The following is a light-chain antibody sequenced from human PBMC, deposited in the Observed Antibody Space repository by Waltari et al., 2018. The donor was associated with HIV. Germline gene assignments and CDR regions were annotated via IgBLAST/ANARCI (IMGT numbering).Light chain of an antibody. V-gene: IGKV3-11*01. CDR2: DAS. Sequence: EIVLTQSPATLSLSPGDRATLSCRASQSVRSYLAWFQQKPGQAPRLLINDASYRATGIPARFSGSGSGTDFTLTISGLEPEDFAIYYCQHRSEWPTFGLGTRVEIK. CDR3: QHRSEWPT. J-gene: IGKJ1*01. CDR1: QSVRSY.